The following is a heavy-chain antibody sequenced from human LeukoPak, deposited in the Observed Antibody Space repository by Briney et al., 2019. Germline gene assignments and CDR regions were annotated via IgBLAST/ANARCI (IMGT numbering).Heavy chain of an antibody. D-gene: IGHD4-23*01. CDR1: GYTFTSYY. V-gene: IGHV1-46*01. Sequence: ASVKVSCKASGYTFTSYYMHWVQQAPGQGLEWMGIINPSGGSTSYAQKFQGRVTMTRDMSTSTVYMELSSLRSEDTAVYYCAGDPGQGTTVVTPYNWFDPWGQGTLVTVSS. J-gene: IGHJ5*02. CDR3: AGDPGQGTTVVTPYNWFDP. CDR2: INPSGGST.